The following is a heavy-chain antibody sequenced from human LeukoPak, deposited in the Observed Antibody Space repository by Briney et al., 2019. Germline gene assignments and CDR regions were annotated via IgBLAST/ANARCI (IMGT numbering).Heavy chain of an antibody. V-gene: IGHV4-39*01. CDR3: ARRELLNLSIIDY. CDR2: IYYSGST. J-gene: IGHJ4*02. Sequence: GSLRLSCAASGFTFSSYGMHWVRQPPGKGLEWIGSIYYSGSTYYNPSLKSRVTISVDTSKNQFSLKLSSVTAADTAVYYCARRELLNLSIIDYWGQGTLVTVSS. D-gene: IGHD1-26*01. CDR1: GFTFSSYG.